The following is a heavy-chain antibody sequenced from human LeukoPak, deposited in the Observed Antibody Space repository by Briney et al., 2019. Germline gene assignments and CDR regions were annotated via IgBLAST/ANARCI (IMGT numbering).Heavy chain of an antibody. Sequence: GASVKVSCKASGYTFTGYYMRWVRQAPGQGLEWMGWINPNSGGTNYAQKFQGRVTMTRDTSISTAYMELSRLRSDDTAVYYCARGLRDIVVVPAASDYYYYYMDVWGKGTTVTVSS. CDR3: ARGLRDIVVVPAASDYYYYYMDV. D-gene: IGHD2-2*01. CDR2: INPNSGGT. V-gene: IGHV1-2*02. CDR1: GYTFTGYY. J-gene: IGHJ6*03.